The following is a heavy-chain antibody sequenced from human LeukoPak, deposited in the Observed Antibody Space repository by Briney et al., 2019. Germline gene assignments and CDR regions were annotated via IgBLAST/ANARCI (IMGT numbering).Heavy chain of an antibody. V-gene: IGHV3-23*01. CDR1: GFTFSSYA. CDR3: AKPTSPYSSSWSYFDY. Sequence: GGSLRLSCAASGFTFSSYAMSWVRQAPGKGLEWVSAISGSGGSTYYADSVKGRFTISRDNSKNTLYLQMNSLRAEDTAVYYCAKPTSPYSSSWSYFDYWGQGTLVTVSS. J-gene: IGHJ4*02. D-gene: IGHD6-13*01. CDR2: ISGSGGST.